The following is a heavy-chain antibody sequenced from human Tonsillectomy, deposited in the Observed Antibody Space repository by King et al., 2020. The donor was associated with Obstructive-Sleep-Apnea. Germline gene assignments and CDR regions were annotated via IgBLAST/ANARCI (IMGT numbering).Heavy chain of an antibody. V-gene: IGHV4-34*01. J-gene: IGHJ4*02. CDR1: GGSFSGYY. CDR2: INHSGST. Sequence: VQLQQWGAGLLKPSETLSLTCAVYGGSFSGYYWIWIRQPPGKGLEWIGEINHSGSTNYNPSLKSRVTISVDTSKNQFSLKLSSVTAADTAVYYCARAGGVGYNFDYWGQGTLVTVSS. D-gene: IGHD5-24*01. CDR3: ARAGGVGYNFDY.